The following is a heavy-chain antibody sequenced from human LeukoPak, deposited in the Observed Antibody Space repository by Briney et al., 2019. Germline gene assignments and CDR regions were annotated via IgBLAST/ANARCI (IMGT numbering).Heavy chain of an antibody. V-gene: IGHV3-23*01. CDR1: EFTFGDYD. CDR3: AKGPNFGSWRALDY. D-gene: IGHD3-10*01. CDR2: ISGDGLGT. Sequence: GGSLRLSCAASEFTFGDYDMSWVRQTLGKGLEWVSSISGDGLGTRYADSVRGRFTISRDKPRNTLYLQLNSLRVDDTAVYYCAKGPNFGSWRALDYWGQGSLVTVSS. J-gene: IGHJ4*02.